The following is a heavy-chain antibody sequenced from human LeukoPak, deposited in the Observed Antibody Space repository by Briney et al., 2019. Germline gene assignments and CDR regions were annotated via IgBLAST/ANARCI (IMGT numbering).Heavy chain of an antibody. Sequence: PSETLSLTCTVSGDPIISYYWTWIRQPAGKGLEWIGRIYTSGSAHYNPSLKSRITMSVDTSKNQFFLSLSSVTAADTAVYYCAGLYGSGSYYGYWGQGTLVTVSS. CDR3: AGLYGSGSYYGY. CDR2: IYTSGSA. J-gene: IGHJ4*02. V-gene: IGHV4-4*07. CDR1: GDPIISYY. D-gene: IGHD3-10*01.